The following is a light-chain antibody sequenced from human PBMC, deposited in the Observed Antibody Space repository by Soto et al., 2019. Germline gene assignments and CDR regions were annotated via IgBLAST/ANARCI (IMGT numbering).Light chain of an antibody. CDR1: HSVTTH. Sequence: EIVLTHSPDTLSLSPGERATLSCWSSHSVTTHLAWFQQRPGQTPRLLIYDASTRAPGIPARFSGRGSGADFTLTISSLEPEDFAVYYCQQRSDSITFGQGTRLEIK. CDR2: DAS. CDR3: QQRSDSIT. V-gene: IGKV3-11*01. J-gene: IGKJ5*01.